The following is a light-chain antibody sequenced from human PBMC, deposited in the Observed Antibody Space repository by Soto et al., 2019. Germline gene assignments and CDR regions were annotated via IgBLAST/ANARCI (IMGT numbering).Light chain of an antibody. Sequence: PGERVTLSCRASQSVSSSYLTWYQQKPGQAPRLLIYGASTRATGIPARFSGSGSGTDFTLTISSLQPEDFAVYYCQQDYNSLTFGGGTKWDIK. CDR1: QSVSSSY. CDR2: GAS. V-gene: IGKV3D-7*01. J-gene: IGKJ4*01. CDR3: QQDYNSLT.